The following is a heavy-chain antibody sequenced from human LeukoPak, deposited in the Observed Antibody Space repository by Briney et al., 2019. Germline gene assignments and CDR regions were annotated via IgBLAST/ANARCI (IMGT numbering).Heavy chain of an antibody. CDR1: GFTFSNYA. J-gene: IGHJ2*01. Sequence: GGSLRLSCAASGFTFSNYAMSWVRQAPGTGPEWVSATTGGSTYYADSVKRRFTISRDNSKNTLFLQMNSLRAEDTAVYYCAKVRNYYDSSGSLRYLDLWGSGTLVTVCS. D-gene: IGHD3-22*01. V-gene: IGHV3-23*01. CDR3: AKVRNYYDSSGSLRYLDL. CDR2: TTGGST.